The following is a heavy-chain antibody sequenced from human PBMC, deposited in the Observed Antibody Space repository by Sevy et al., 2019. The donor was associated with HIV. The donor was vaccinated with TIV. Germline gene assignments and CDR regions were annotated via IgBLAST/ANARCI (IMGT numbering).Heavy chain of an antibody. Sequence: GGSLRLSCAASGFSFTSYEINWVRQAPGKGLEWVSYISSRGTTIYYEGSVNGRFTISRDNAKNSLFLQMNSLRADDTAAYYCARTGIGISGLTGAMDVWGQGTTVTVSS. J-gene: IGHJ6*02. CDR2: ISSRGTTI. CDR3: ARTGIGISGLTGAMDV. CDR1: GFSFTSYE. V-gene: IGHV3-48*03. D-gene: IGHD2-15*01.